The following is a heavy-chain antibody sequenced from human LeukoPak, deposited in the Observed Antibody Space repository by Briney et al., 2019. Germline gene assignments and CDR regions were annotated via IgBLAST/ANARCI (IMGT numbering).Heavy chain of an antibody. J-gene: IGHJ4*02. V-gene: IGHV1-69*01. Sequence: GSSVTVSCKASGGTFSSYAISWVRQAPGQGLEWMGGIIPIFGTANYAQKFQGRGTITADESTSTAYMELSSLRSEDTAVYYCARGQEWLVRRYYFDYWGQGTLVTVSS. D-gene: IGHD6-19*01. CDR3: ARGQEWLVRRYYFDY. CDR1: GGTFSSYA. CDR2: IIPIFGTA.